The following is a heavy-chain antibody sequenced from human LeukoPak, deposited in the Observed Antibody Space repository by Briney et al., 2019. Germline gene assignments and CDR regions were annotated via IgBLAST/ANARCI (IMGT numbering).Heavy chain of an antibody. J-gene: IGHJ5*02. CDR1: GFTFRGYA. Sequence: PGGSLRLSCAASGFTFRGYAMHGVRQAPGKGLEWVAVISYDGSSKYYADSVKGRFTISRDNSKNTLYLQMNSLRAEDTAVYYCARGSNWNELFSWFAPCGQGTLVTVSS. CDR2: ISYDGSSK. D-gene: IGHD1-1*01. V-gene: IGHV3-30*04. CDR3: ARGSNWNELFSWFAP.